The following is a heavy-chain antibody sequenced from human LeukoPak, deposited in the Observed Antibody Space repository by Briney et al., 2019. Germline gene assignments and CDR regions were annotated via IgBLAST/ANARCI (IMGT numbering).Heavy chain of an antibody. CDR2: MNPNSGNT. CDR3: ARGGLRSDYYGSGSYHFDY. V-gene: IGHV1-8*01. D-gene: IGHD3-10*01. CDR1: GYTFTSYD. Sequence: ASVKVSCKASGYTFTSYDINWVRQATGQGLEWMGWMNPNSGNTSYAQKFQGRVTMTRNTSISTAYMELSSLRSEDTAVYYCARGGLRSDYYGSGSYHFDYWGQGTLVTVSS. J-gene: IGHJ4*02.